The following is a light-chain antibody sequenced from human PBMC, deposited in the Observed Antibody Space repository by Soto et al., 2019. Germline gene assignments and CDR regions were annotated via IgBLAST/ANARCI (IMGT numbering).Light chain of an antibody. Sequence: EIVMTQSPATLSVSPGERATLSCRASQSVSSNLAWYQQKPGQAPRLLIYGASTRATGLPARFSGSGSGTEFTLTISSLQSEDFAVYYCKQYNNWWTFGQGTKVEIK. CDR3: KQYNNWWT. J-gene: IGKJ1*01. CDR2: GAS. CDR1: QSVSSN. V-gene: IGKV3-15*01.